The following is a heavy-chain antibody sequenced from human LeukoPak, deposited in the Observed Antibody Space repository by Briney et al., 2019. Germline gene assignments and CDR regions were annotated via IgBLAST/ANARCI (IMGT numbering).Heavy chain of an antibody. D-gene: IGHD6-19*01. V-gene: IGHV3-23*01. Sequence: PGGSLRLSCAASGFTLSSYAMSWVRQAPGKGLEWVSAISGSGGSTYYADSVKGRFTISRDISKNTLYLHMNSLRAEDTAVYYCAKGLFYSSGWYRPPFDYWGQGTLVIVSS. CDR2: ISGSGGST. J-gene: IGHJ4*02. CDR1: GFTLSSYA. CDR3: AKGLFYSSGWYRPPFDY.